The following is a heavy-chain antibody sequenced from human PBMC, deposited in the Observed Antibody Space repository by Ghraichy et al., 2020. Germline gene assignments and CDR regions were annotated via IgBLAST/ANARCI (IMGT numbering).Heavy chain of an antibody. Sequence: SETLSLTCAIYGESLSGYYWSWIRQSPGNGLDWIGDINQSGITKYNPSLKSRVTISIDTSKKQFSLTLTSVTAADTAVYYCARDRREMVRNFDYWSLGSLVIVSS. CDR1: GESLSGYY. CDR2: INQSGIT. CDR3: ARDRREMVRNFDY. J-gene: IGHJ4*02. V-gene: IGHV4-34*01. D-gene: IGHD5-18*01.